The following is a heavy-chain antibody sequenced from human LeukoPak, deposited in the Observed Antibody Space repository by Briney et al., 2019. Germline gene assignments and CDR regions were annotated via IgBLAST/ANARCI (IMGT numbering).Heavy chain of an antibody. J-gene: IGHJ4*02. CDR3: ARATYDLLTGYYLDY. CDR2: SYYSGST. D-gene: IGHD3-9*01. Sequence: SQTLSLTCTVSGGSISSGGYYWSWIRQFPGKGLEWIGYSYYSGSTHYKPSLKSRVTISLDKSKNQFSLNVTSATAADTAVYYCARATYDLLTGYYLDYWGQGALVIVSS. V-gene: IGHV4-31*03. CDR1: GGSISSGGYY.